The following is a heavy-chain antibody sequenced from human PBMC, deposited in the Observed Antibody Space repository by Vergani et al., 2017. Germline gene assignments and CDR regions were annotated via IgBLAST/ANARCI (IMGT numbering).Heavy chain of an antibody. Sequence: QVQLVQSGAEVKKPGSSVKVSCKASGGTFSSYAISWVRQAPGPGLEWMGGIIPIFGTANYAQKFQGRVTITADESTSTAYMELSSLRSEDTAVYYCASRDITIFGVVIIRGYYYYGMDVWGQGTTVTVSS. J-gene: IGHJ6*02. CDR2: IIPIFGTA. CDR3: ASRDITIFGVVIIRGYYYYGMDV. D-gene: IGHD3-3*01. CDR1: GGTFSSYA. V-gene: IGHV1-69*01.